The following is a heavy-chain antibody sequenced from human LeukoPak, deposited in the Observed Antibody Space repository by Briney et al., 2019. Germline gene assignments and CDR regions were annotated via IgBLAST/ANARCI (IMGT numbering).Heavy chain of an antibody. D-gene: IGHD1-14*01. V-gene: IGHV3-48*02. CDR2: ISSSSSTI. J-gene: IGHJ4*02. CDR3: ARETPEYD. Sequence: VGSLPVSRAASGFTFSSYSMNWVRQAPGKGLEWVSYISSSSSTIYYADSVKGRFTISRDNAKNSLYLQMNSLRDEDTAVYYCARETPEYDWGQGPIVPVTS. CDR1: GFTFSSYS.